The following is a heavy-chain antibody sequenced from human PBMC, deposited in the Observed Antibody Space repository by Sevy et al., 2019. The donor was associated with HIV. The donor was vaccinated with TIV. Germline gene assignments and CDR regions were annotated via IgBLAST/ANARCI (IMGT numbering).Heavy chain of an antibody. Sequence: GGSLRLSCAASVFILRNYVMHWVRQAPGKGLEWVAAVSFDGSDKFYADSVKGRFTISRDNSKNRLYLQTNSLRAEDTAVYYCARDQAGPSDDYYYYYGMDLWGQGTTVTVSS. J-gene: IGHJ6*02. D-gene: IGHD3-10*01. CDR1: VFILRNYV. CDR3: ARDQAGPSDDYYYYYGMDL. V-gene: IGHV3-30-3*01. CDR2: VSFDGSDK.